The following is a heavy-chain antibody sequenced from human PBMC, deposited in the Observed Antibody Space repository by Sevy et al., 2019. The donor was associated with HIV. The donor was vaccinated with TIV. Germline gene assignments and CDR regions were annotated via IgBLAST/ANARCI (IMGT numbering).Heavy chain of an antibody. Sequence: SETLSLTCTVSGGSISSSSYYWGWMRQPPGKGLEWIGSIYYSGSTYYNPSLKIRVTISVDTSKNQFSLKLSSVTAADTAVYYCARRDFGGGSSSYFDYWGQGTLVTVSS. CDR3: ARRDFGGGSSSYFDY. CDR1: GGSISSSSYY. D-gene: IGHD3-10*01. J-gene: IGHJ4*02. V-gene: IGHV4-39*01. CDR2: IYYSGST.